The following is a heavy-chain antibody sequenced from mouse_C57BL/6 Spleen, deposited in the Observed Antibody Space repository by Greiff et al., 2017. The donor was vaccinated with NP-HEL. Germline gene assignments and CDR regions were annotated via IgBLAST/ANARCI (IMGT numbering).Heavy chain of an antibody. CDR1: GYAFSSSW. J-gene: IGHJ4*01. CDR3: ARWGYDYDGSMDY. D-gene: IGHD2-4*01. CDR2: IYPGDGDT. Sequence: LEESGPELVKPGASVKISCKASGYAFSSSWMNWVKQRPGKGLEWIGRIYPGDGDTNYNGKFKGKATLTADKSSSTAYMQLSSLTSEDSAVYFCARWGYDYDGSMDYWGQGTSVTVSS. V-gene: IGHV1-82*01.